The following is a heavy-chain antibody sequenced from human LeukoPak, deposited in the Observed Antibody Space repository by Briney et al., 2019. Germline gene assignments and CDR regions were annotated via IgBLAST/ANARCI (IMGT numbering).Heavy chain of an antibody. V-gene: IGHV3-48*03. CDR3: ARNPRYYYGSGTSGAEGY. J-gene: IGHJ4*02. D-gene: IGHD3-10*01. CDR1: GFAFSNYE. Sequence: GGSLRLSCGASGFAFSNYEMNWVRQAPGKGLEWVSYISSSGSTIYYAESVKGRFTISRDNAKNSLYLQMNSLRVEDTAVYYCARNPRYYYGSGTSGAEGYWGQGTLVTVSS. CDR2: ISSSGSTI.